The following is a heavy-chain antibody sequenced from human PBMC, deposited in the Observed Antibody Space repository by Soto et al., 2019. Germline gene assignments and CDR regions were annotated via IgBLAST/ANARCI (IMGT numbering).Heavy chain of an antibody. CDR2: ISGSGGST. J-gene: IGHJ3*02. CDR3: ATSGGSGNDAFDI. V-gene: IGHV3-23*01. CDR1: GFTFSSYA. D-gene: IGHD2-15*01. Sequence: EVQVLESGGGLVQPGGSLRLSCAASGFTFSSYAMSWVRQAPGKGLEWVSAISGSGGSTYYADSVKGRFTISRDNSKNTLYLQMNSLRAEDTAVYYCATSGGSGNDAFDIWGQGTMVTVSS.